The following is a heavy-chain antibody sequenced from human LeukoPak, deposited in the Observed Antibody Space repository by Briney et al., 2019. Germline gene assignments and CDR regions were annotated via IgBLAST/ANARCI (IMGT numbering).Heavy chain of an antibody. V-gene: IGHV4-34*01. D-gene: IGHD5-12*01. CDR2: INHSGST. CDR1: GGSFSGYY. Sequence: PSETLSLTCAVYGGSFSGYYWSWIRQPPGKGLEWIGEINHSGSTNYNPSLKSRVTISVDTSKNQFSLKLSSVTAADTAVYYCARDQVATFFDHAFDIWGQGTMVTVSS. J-gene: IGHJ3*02. CDR3: ARDQVATFFDHAFDI.